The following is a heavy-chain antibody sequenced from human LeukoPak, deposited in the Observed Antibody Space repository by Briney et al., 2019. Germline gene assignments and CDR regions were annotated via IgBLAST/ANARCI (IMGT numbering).Heavy chain of an antibody. J-gene: IGHJ4*02. CDR3: AKDQIAVAGRYFDY. D-gene: IGHD6-19*01. Sequence: GGSLRLSCAASGFTFSSYWMHWVRQAPGKGLVWVSRINSDGSSTSYADSVKGRFTISRDNAKNTLYLQMNSLRAEDTAVYYCAKDQIAVAGRYFDYWGQGTLVTVSS. CDR2: INSDGSST. CDR1: GFTFSSYW. V-gene: IGHV3-74*01.